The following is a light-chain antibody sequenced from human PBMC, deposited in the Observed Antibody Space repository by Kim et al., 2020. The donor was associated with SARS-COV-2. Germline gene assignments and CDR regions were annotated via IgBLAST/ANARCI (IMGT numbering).Light chain of an antibody. CDR3: QSYDSSLRRV. V-gene: IGLV1-40*01. CDR1: SSNIGAGYD. CDR2: GNS. Sequence: GRRVTIACPGSSSNIGAGYDVHWYQQLPGTAPILLIYGNSNRPSGVPDRFSGSKSGTSASLAITGLQAEDEADYYCQSYDSSLRRVFGGGTQLTVL. J-gene: IGLJ3*02.